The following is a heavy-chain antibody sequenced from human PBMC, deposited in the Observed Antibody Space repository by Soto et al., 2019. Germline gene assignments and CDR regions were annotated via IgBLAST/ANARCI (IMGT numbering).Heavy chain of an antibody. CDR3: ARDYGSGSSLDY. D-gene: IGHD3-10*01. Sequence: HPGGSLRLSCAASGFTFSSYGMHWVRQAPGKGLEWVAVIWYDGSNKYYADSVKGRFTISRDNSKNTLYLQMNSLRAEDTAVYYCARDYGSGSSLDYWGQGTLVTVSS. V-gene: IGHV3-33*01. CDR1: GFTFSSYG. J-gene: IGHJ4*02. CDR2: IWYDGSNK.